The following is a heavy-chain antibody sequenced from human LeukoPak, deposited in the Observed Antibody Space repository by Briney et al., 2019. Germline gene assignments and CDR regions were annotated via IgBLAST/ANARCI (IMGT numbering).Heavy chain of an antibody. CDR2: INPNSGDT. Sequence: ASVKVSCKASGGTFSSYAISWVRQAPGQGLEWMGWINPNSGDTNYAQKFQGRVTMTRDTSISTAYMELSRLRSDDTAVYYCASEKRVPAAMPGYWGQGTLVTVSS. J-gene: IGHJ4*02. V-gene: IGHV1-2*02. D-gene: IGHD2-2*01. CDR1: GGTFSSYA. CDR3: ASEKRVPAAMPGY.